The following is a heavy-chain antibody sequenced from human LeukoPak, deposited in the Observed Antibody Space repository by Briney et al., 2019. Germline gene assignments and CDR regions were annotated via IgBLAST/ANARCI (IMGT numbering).Heavy chain of an antibody. CDR1: GYTFTGYY. Sequence: ASVKVSCKASGYTFTGYYMHWVRQAPGQGLEWMGWINPNSGGTNYAQKFQGRVTMTRDTSISTAYMELSRLRSDDTAVYYCARAPHNDGSGSSWFDPWGQGTLVTVSS. J-gene: IGHJ5*02. D-gene: IGHD3-10*01. V-gene: IGHV1-2*02. CDR2: INPNSGGT. CDR3: ARAPHNDGSGSSWFDP.